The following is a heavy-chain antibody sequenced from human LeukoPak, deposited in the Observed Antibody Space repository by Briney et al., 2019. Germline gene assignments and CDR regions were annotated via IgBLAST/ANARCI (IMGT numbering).Heavy chain of an antibody. CDR3: AREDGDYGFDY. D-gene: IGHD4-17*01. V-gene: IGHV3-33*01. CDR1: GFTFSSYG. CDR2: IWYDGSNK. Sequence: GGSLRLSCAASGFTFSSYGMHWVRQGPGKGLEWVAVIWYDGSNKYYADPVKGRFTISRDNSKNTLYLQMNSLRAEDTAVYYCAREDGDYGFDYWGQGTLVTVSS. J-gene: IGHJ4*02.